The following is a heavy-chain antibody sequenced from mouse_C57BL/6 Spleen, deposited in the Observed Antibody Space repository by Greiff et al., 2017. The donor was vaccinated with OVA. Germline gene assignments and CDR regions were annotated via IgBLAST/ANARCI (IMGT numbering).Heavy chain of an antibody. CDR2: INPSNGGT. CDR1: GYTFTSYW. CDR3: ARSDGYYNWYFDV. J-gene: IGHJ1*03. Sequence: QVHVKQSGTELVKPGASVKLSCKASGYTFTSYWMHWVKQRPGQGLEWIGNINPSNGGTNYNEKFKSKATLTVDKSSSTAYMQLSSLTSEDSAVYYCARSDGYYNWYFDVWGTGTTVTVSS. D-gene: IGHD2-3*01. V-gene: IGHV1-53*01.